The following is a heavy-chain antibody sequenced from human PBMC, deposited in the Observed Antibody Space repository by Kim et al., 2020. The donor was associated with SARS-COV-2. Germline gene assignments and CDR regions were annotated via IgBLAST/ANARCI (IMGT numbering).Heavy chain of an antibody. CDR3: AREYRANKYYGMDV. CDR1: GGSISSYY. D-gene: IGHD2-2*01. V-gene: IGHV4-59*13. J-gene: IGHJ6*02. Sequence: SETLSLTCTVSGGSISSYYWSWIRQPPGKGLEWIGYIYYSGSTNYNPALKSRVTISVETSKNQFSLKLSSVTAADTAVYYCAREYRANKYYGMDVWGPGTTGTASS. CDR2: IYYSGST.